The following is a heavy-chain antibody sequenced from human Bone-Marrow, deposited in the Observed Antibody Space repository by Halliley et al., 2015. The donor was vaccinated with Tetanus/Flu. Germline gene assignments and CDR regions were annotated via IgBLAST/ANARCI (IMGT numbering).Heavy chain of an antibody. V-gene: IGHV6-1*01. CDR1: GDSVSSYSAA. Sequence: LVKPTQTLSLTCAISGDSVSSYSAAWNWIRQSPSRGLEWLGRTYSRSKWYTDYAVSVKSRMTINPDTPKNQFSLQLNSVTPEDTAVYYCARELRARGRGGSPTWYFDYWGQGTLVPVSS. D-gene: IGHD2-15*01. J-gene: IGHJ4*02. CDR3: ARELRARGRGGSPTWYFDY. CDR2: TYSRSKWYT.